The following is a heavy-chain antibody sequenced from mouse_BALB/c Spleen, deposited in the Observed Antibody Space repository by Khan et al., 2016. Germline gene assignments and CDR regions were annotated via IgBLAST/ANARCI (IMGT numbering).Heavy chain of an antibody. J-gene: IGHJ3*01. Sequence: EVQLQESGGGLVQPGGSLKLSCVASGFDFSRYWMSWVRQAPGKGLEWIGEINPDSSTINYTPSLKDKFIISRDNAKNTLYLQMSKVRSEDTVLYYCARLHYYGRFAYWGQGTLVTVSA. D-gene: IGHD1-2*01. CDR3: ARLHYYGRFAY. V-gene: IGHV4-1*02. CDR1: GFDFSRYW. CDR2: INPDSSTI.